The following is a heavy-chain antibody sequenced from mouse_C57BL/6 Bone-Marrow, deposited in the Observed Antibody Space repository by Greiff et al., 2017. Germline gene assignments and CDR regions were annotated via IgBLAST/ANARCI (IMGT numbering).Heavy chain of an antibody. CDR2: IDPSDSYT. J-gene: IGHJ2*01. V-gene: IGHV1-50*01. Sequence: VQLQQPGAELVKPGASVKLSCKASGYTFTSYWMQWVKQRPGQGLEWIGEIDPSDSYTNYNQKFKGKATLTVDTSSSTAYMQLSSLTSEDSAVYYCARSFITTVVERYFDYWGQGTTLTVSS. CDR3: ARSFITTVVERYFDY. CDR1: GYTFTSYW. D-gene: IGHD1-1*01.